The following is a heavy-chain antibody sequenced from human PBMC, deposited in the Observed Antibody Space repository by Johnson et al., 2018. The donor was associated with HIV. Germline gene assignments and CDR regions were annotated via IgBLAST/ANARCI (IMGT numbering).Heavy chain of an antibody. CDR3: AREGGGTMVLGAECAFAG. D-gene: IGHD2-15*01. CDR1: GFTFDDYG. CDR2: INWNGATP. V-gene: IGHV3-20*04. Sequence: VQLVESGGGVVRPGGSLRLSCAASGFTFDDYGMSWVRQAPGKGLEWVSGINWNGATPGSADSVKGRFTISRDNSKNTLFLQMNRLRAEDTSVYYCAREGGGTMVLGAECAFAGRSQGTLCTGSS. J-gene: IGHJ3*01.